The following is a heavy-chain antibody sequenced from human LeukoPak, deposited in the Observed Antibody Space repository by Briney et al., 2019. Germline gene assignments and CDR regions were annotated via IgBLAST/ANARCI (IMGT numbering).Heavy chain of an antibody. Sequence: PGGSLRLSCAASGFTFSSYAMHWVRQAPGKGLEWVALISYDGSNKYYADSVKGRFTTSRDNSKNTLYLQMNSLRAGDTAVYYCARGSPYYDSSAYYENFDFWGQGTLVTVSS. CDR2: ISYDGSNK. J-gene: IGHJ4*02. V-gene: IGHV3-30-3*01. CDR3: ARGSPYYDSSAYYENFDF. D-gene: IGHD3-22*01. CDR1: GFTFSSYA.